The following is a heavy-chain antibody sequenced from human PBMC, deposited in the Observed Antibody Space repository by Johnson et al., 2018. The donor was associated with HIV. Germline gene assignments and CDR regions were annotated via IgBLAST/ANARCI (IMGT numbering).Heavy chain of an antibody. CDR1: GFTFSSYD. CDR3: AKDRGAPYCSSTSCYSTGAFDI. D-gene: IGHD2-2*01. Sequence: VQLVESGGGVVRPGESLRLSCAASGFTFSSYDIHWVRQATGKGLESVSTIGPAADTYYPGSVQGRFTVSRDNSKNTLYLQMNSLRAEDTAVYYCAKDRGAPYCSSTSCYSTGAFDIWGQGTMVTVSS. CDR2: IGPAADT. V-gene: IGHV3-13*01. J-gene: IGHJ3*02.